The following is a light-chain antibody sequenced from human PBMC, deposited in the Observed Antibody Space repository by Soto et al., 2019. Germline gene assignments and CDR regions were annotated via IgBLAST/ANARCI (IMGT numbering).Light chain of an antibody. Sequence: QSALTQPASVSGSPGQSITISCTGTSSDIGAYIYVSWYQQHPGKAPKLMLYEVTNRPSGVSDRFSGSKSGNTASLTISGLQDEDEADYYCSSYTTRSTLVFGGGTKLTVL. CDR2: EVT. J-gene: IGLJ3*02. CDR3: SSYTTRSTLV. CDR1: SSDIGAYIY. V-gene: IGLV2-14*01.